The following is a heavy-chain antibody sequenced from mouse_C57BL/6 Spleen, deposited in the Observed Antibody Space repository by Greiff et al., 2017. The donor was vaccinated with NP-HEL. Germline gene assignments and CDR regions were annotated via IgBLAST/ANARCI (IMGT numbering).Heavy chain of an antibody. CDR1: GFTFSSYG. CDR3: ARHPLTGTRFDYAMDY. D-gene: IGHD4-1*01. V-gene: IGHV5-6*02. CDR2: ISSGGSYT. J-gene: IGHJ4*01. Sequence: DVMLVESGGDLVKPGGSLKLSCAASGFTFSSYGMSWVRQTPDKRLEWVATISSGGSYTYYPDSVKGRFTISRDNAKNTLYLQMSSLKSEDTAMYYCARHPLTGTRFDYAMDYWGQGTSVTVSS.